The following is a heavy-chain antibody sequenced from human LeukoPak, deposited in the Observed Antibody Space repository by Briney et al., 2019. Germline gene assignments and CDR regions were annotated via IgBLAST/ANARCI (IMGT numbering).Heavy chain of an antibody. CDR3: ASPYYYDSSGDFGY. D-gene: IGHD3-22*01. CDR2: ISSSSSTI. Sequence: PGGSLRLSCAASGFTFSSYSMNWVRQAPGKGLEWVSYISSSSSTIYYADSVKGRFTISRDNSKNTLYLQMNSLRAEDTAVYYCASPYYYDSSGDFGYWGQGTLVTVSS. J-gene: IGHJ4*02. CDR1: GFTFSSYS. V-gene: IGHV3-48*01.